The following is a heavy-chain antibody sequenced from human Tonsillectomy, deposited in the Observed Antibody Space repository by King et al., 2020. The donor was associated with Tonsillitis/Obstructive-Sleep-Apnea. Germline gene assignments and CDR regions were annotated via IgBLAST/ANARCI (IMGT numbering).Heavy chain of an antibody. CDR3: ARDIGVDGSGNYYGMDV. CDR2: INPNSGGT. D-gene: IGHD6-19*01. J-gene: IGHJ6*02. Sequence: QLVQSGAEVKKPGASVKVSCKASGYTFTGYYMHWVRQAPGQGLEWMGWINPNSGGTNYAQKFQGRVTMTRDTSISTAYMELSRLRSDDTAVYYCARDIGVDGSGNYYGMDVWGHGTKVTVSS. V-gene: IGHV1-2*02. CDR1: GYTFTGYY.